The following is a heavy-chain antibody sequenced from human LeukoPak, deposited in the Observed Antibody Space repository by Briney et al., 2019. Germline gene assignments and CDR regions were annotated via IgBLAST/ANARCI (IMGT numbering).Heavy chain of an antibody. CDR3: ASPPNCTNGVCYNY. CDR1: GGTFSSYA. J-gene: IGHJ4*02. CDR2: INPNSGGT. D-gene: IGHD2-8*01. Sequence: ASVKVSCKASGGTFSSYAIIWVRQAPGQGLEWMGRINPNSGGTNYAQKFRGRVTMTRDTSISTAYMELSRLRSDDTAVYYCASPPNCTNGVCYNYWGQGTLVTVSS. V-gene: IGHV1-2*06.